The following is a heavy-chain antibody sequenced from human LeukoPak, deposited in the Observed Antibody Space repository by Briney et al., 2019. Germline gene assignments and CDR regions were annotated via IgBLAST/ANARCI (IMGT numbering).Heavy chain of an antibody. CDR3: ARDGYYDSSGYYERGYYYYYMDV. Sequence: EASVKVSCKASGYTFTSYDINWVRQATGQGLEWMGWMNPNSGNTGYAQKFQGRVTMTRNTSISTAYMELSSLRSEDTAVYYCARDGYYDSSGYYERGYYYYYMDVWGKGTTVTISS. D-gene: IGHD3-22*01. CDR2: MNPNSGNT. J-gene: IGHJ6*03. V-gene: IGHV1-8*01. CDR1: GYTFTSYD.